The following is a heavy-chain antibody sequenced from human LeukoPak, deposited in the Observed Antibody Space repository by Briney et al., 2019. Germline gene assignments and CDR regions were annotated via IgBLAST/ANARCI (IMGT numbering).Heavy chain of an antibody. D-gene: IGHD6-13*01. V-gene: IGHV3-66*01. CDR1: GISVSSIY. Sequence: PGGSLRLSCAASGISVSSIYVSWGRQAPGKGLEWVSVIYSVGSTYYADSVKGRFTISRDNSKNTVYLQMNSLRAEDTAVYYCARDIGSSAGFDYWGPGNLVTVSS. CDR3: ARDIGSSAGFDY. CDR2: IYSVGST. J-gene: IGHJ4*02.